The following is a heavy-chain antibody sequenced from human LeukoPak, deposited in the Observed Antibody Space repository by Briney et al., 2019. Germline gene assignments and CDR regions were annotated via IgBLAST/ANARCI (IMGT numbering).Heavy chain of an antibody. CDR3: ARLRPSIGAAGTFDS. CDR2: IYYTGSA. D-gene: IGHD6-13*01. V-gene: IGHV4-59*08. CDR1: GGXISSYY. J-gene: IGHJ4*02. Sequence: PSETLSLTCTVSGGXISSYYCSWIRQPPGKGREWIGYIYYTGSAKYNASLKSRVTISVDTSKNQFSLKLSSVTAADTAVYYCARLRPSIGAAGTFDSWGQGTLVTVSS.